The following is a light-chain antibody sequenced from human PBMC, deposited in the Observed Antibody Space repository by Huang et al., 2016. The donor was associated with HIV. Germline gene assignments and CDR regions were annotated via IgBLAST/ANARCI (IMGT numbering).Light chain of an antibody. J-gene: IGKJ4*01. CDR1: QGIHDS. CDR2: GVS. V-gene: IGKV1-17*03. CDR3: LQHAGDSFS. Sequence: DIQMTQSPSTMSASVGDRVTITCRASQGIHDSLAWFQQKPGNAPKRLIYGVSSLQSGVPSRFSGSGSGKEFTLIINSLQPEDIATYYCLQHAGDSFSFGGGTKVEIK.